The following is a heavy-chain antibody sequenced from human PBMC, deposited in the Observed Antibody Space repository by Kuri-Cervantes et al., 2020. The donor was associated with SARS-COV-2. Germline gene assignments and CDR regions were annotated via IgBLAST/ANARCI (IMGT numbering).Heavy chain of an antibody. Sequence: LQLQQSRPVLVKPGASVQLSCKASGYAFSSTWINWVKQRPGKGLEWIGRIYPGDGDTNYNGKFKGKATLTADKSSSIAYMQLSSLTSEDSAVYFCARSWAFGYWGQGTTLTVSS. J-gene: IGHJ4*01. CDR2: IYPGDGDT. V-gene: IGHV1-18*04. CDR3: ARSWAFGY. CDR1: GYAFSSTW. D-gene: IGHD7-27*01.